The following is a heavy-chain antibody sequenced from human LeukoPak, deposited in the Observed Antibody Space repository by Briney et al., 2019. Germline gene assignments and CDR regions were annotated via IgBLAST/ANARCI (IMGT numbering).Heavy chain of an antibody. CDR2: INPSGGST. J-gene: IGHJ3*02. Sequence: ASVKVSCKASGYTFTSYYMHWVRQAPGQGLEWMGIINPSGGSTSYAQKFQGRVTMTRGTSTSTVYMELSSLRSEDTAVYYCAYYCSSTSCPDAFDIWGQGTMVTVSS. V-gene: IGHV1-46*01. CDR1: GYTFTSYY. D-gene: IGHD2-2*01. CDR3: AYYCSSTSCPDAFDI.